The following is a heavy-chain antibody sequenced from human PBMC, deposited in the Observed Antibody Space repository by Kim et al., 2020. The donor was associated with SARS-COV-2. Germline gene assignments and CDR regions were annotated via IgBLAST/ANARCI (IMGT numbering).Heavy chain of an antibody. CDR2: ISGSGTIT. V-gene: IGHV3-48*04. CDR1: GFTLSLYS. Sequence: GGSLTLSCATSGFTLSLYSMNWVRQSPGKGLEWVSHISGSGTITKHADSVRGRFTISRDNAKSSLFLQMNGLRAEDTAVYYCVRENFWAFDIWGQGTMVTVSS. J-gene: IGHJ3*02. D-gene: IGHD3-3*01. CDR3: VRENFWAFDI.